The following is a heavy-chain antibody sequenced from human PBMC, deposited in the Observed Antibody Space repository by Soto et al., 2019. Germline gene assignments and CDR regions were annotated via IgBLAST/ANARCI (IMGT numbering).Heavy chain of an antibody. CDR2: ISNDGSNK. V-gene: IGHV3-30-3*01. CDR1: GFTFSSYA. J-gene: IGHJ5*02. Sequence: GGSLRLSCAASGFTFSSYAMHWVRQAPGKGLEWVAVISNDGSNKYYADSVKGRFTISRDNSKNTLYLQMNSLRAEDTAVYYCARPLQIVVVVEPPYHWGQGTLVTVSS. CDR3: ARPLQIVVVVEPPYH. D-gene: IGHD2-15*01.